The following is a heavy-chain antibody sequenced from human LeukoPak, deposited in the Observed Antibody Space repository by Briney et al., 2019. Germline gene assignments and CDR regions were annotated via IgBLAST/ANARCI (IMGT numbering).Heavy chain of an antibody. Sequence: SQTLSLTCTVSGGSISSGGYYWSWIRQPPGKGLEWIGYIYHSGSTYYNPSLKSRVTISVDRSKNQFSLKLSSVTAADTAVYYCAREDRQGYFDYWGQGTQVTVSS. D-gene: IGHD1-14*01. V-gene: IGHV4-30-2*01. J-gene: IGHJ4*02. CDR2: IYHSGST. CDR3: AREDRQGYFDY. CDR1: GGSISSGGYY.